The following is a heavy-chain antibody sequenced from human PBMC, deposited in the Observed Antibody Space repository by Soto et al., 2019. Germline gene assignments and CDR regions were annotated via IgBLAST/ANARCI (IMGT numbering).Heavy chain of an antibody. CDR2: ISNRGSP. V-gene: IGHV4-59*01. J-gene: IGHJ4*02. CDR1: GASISSYF. Sequence: SEPLSLTGIVSGASISSYFWSWVRHPPGKGLEWIGHISNRGSPNYNPSLKSRVTISVDTSKNQFSLKLSSVTAADTAVYYCARAESSSSEGFDHWGRGTLVTVSS. D-gene: IGHD6-6*01. CDR3: ARAESSSSEGFDH.